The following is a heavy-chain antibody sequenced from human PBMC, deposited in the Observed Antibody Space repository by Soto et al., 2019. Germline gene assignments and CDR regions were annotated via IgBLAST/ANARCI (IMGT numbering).Heavy chain of an antibody. J-gene: IGHJ5*02. CDR3: ARVPGP. V-gene: IGHV4-30-2*01. CDR1: GGSISSGDYS. Sequence: PSETLSLTCTVSGGSISSGDYSWSWIRQPPGKGLEWIGYIYHSGRTYYNPSLKSRVTISVDRSKNQFSLKLSSVTAADTAVYYCARVPGPWGQGTLVTVSS. CDR2: IYHSGRT.